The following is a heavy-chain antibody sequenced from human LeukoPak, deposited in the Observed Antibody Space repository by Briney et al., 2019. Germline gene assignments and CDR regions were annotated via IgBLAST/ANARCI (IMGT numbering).Heavy chain of an antibody. D-gene: IGHD3-3*01. CDR2: ISSDGSIK. CDR3: VKEYHSRGFGAYFDY. J-gene: IGHJ4*02. Sequence: QPGGSPRLSCTASKFTFSHYGMQWVRQAPGKGLEWVAVISSDGSIKVYADSVKGRFTLSRDNSINTVDLQMNSLRAEDTAVYYCVKEYHSRGFGAYFDYWGQGTLVTVSS. CDR1: KFTFSHYG. V-gene: IGHV3-30*18.